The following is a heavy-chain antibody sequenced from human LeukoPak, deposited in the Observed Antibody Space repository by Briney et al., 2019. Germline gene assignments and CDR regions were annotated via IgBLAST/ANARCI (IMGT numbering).Heavy chain of an antibody. V-gene: IGHV5-51*01. CDR1: GYSFTSSW. J-gene: IGHJ5*02. CDR3: ARQPGAGWFDP. D-gene: IGHD3-10*01. CDR2: INPGDSDT. Sequence: GESLKISCQASGYSFTSSWIGWARQMPGKGLEWMAIINPGDSDTRYSPSFQGQVTISADKSISAVYLQWGSLKASDTAMYYCARQPGAGWFDPWGQGTLVTVSS.